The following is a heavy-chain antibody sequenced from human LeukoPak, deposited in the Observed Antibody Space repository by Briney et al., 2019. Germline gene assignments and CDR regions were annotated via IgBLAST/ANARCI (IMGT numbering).Heavy chain of an antibody. D-gene: IGHD1-26*01. CDR3: ARERWELGFQN. CDR1: GYTFTSYA. J-gene: IGHJ3*01. CDR2: INAGNGNT. Sequence: ASVTVSCKASGYTFTSYAMHWVRQAPGQRLEWMGWINAGNGNTKYSQKFQGRVTITRDTSASTAYMELSSLRSEDTAVYYCARERWELGFQNWGQGTMVTVSS. V-gene: IGHV1-3*01.